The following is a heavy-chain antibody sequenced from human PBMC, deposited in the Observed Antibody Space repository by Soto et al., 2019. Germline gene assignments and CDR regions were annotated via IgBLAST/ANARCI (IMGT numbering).Heavy chain of an antibody. CDR2: INHSGSS. Sequence: SYTLSLTSTFSVGSFLGYYWGWVRHPPGKGLEWIGEINHSGSSNYHPSLKSRVTISVATSKNQFSLTVNSVTPADTAVYYCARGEITLLGGMDVWGQGTTVTVSS. CDR1: VGSFLGYY. V-gene: IGHV4-34*01. J-gene: IGHJ6*02. D-gene: IGHD3-10*01. CDR3: ARGEITLLGGMDV.